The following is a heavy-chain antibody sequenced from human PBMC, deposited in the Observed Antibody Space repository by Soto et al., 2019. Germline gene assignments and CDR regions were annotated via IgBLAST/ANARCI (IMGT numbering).Heavy chain of an antibody. CDR3: ARVEFGYHSHLAY. J-gene: IGHJ4*02. Sequence: GGSLRLSCVASGFAFGDYSMNWIRQFPGKGLEWVSYINNVGGTIYYADSVKGRFTVSRDNAKQSLFLQMTALRAEDNAIYFCARVEFGYHSHLAYWGRGALVTVSS. CDR2: INNVGGTI. CDR1: GFAFGDYS. V-gene: IGHV3-11*01. D-gene: IGHD6-25*01.